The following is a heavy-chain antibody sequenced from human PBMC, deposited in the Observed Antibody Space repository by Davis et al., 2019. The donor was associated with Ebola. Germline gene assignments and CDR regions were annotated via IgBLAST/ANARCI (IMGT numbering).Heavy chain of an antibody. CDR3: ARPVRESGIRLLGY. CDR1: GFIFSNYW. D-gene: IGHD2/OR15-2a*01. Sequence: GESLKISCAASGFIFSNYWLSWVRQAPGKGPEWVAIIKQDGGEKYYVDSVKGRFTITRDNAKNSLFLQMNSLRAEDTALYYCARPVRESGIRLLGYWGQGTLVTVSS. CDR2: IKQDGGEK. J-gene: IGHJ4*02. V-gene: IGHV3-7*03.